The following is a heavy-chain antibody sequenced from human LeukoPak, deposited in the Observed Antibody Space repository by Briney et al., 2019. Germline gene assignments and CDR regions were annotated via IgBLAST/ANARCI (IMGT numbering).Heavy chain of an antibody. D-gene: IGHD6-13*01. CDR1: GFTFSDYE. J-gene: IGHJ6*03. CDR3: ARDATTATGTVYMDV. Sequence: PGGSLRLSCAASGFTFSDYEMNWVRQAPGKGLEWVLHISTSGSIIRYADSVKGRFTISRDNAKNSLYLQMNSLRVEDTALYFCARDATTATGTVYMDVWGKGTTVTISS. V-gene: IGHV3-48*03. CDR2: ISTSGSII.